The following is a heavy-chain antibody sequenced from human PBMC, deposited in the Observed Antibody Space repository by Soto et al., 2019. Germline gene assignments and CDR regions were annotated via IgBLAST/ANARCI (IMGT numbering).Heavy chain of an antibody. CDR2: GHYSGSA. CDR3: IREVYNSSGYYLDH. V-gene: IGHV4-59*01. J-gene: IGHJ4*02. CDR1: GGFISDFY. Sequence: SXTLSLTCTVSGGFISDFYWGWIRQPPVCELEWIGYGHYSGSAEHNPSLMSRVTISLDTSKNQFSLNLRSATAADTAVYYCIREVYNSSGYYLDHWGQGTLVTVSS. D-gene: IGHD3-22*01.